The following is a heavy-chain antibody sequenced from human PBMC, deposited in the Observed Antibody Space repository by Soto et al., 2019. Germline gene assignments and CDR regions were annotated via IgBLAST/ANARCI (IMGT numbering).Heavy chain of an antibody. Sequence: EVQLVESGGGLVKPGGSLRLSCAASGFTLSSYSMNWVRQAPGKGLEWVTSISSSSSYIYYADSVKGRFTISRDNAENSLYLQMNSLRAEDTAVYYCARDQPGYSYGYGLGYWGQGTLVTVSS. CDR2: ISSSSSYI. D-gene: IGHD5-18*01. CDR1: GFTLSSYS. CDR3: ARDQPGYSYGYGLGY. V-gene: IGHV3-21*01. J-gene: IGHJ4*02.